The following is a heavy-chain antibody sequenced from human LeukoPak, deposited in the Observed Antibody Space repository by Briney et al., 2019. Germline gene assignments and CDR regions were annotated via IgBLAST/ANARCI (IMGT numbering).Heavy chain of an antibody. J-gene: IGHJ4*02. CDR2: VKGDGSAT. Sequence: GGSLRLSCAASGFTFSSYAMSWVRQAPGRGLEWLASVKGDGSATSYVDSVKGRFTISRDNAKNSLYLQMNSLRADDTALYYCARSRGDFWGQGTLATVSS. V-gene: IGHV3-7*01. CDR1: GFTFSSYA. CDR3: ARSRGDF.